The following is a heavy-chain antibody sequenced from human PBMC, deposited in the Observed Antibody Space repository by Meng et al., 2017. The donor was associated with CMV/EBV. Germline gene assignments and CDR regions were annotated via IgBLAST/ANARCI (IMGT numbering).Heavy chain of an antibody. CDR2: IYYSGST. CDR3: ASVGSTTPYFDY. V-gene: IGHV4-59*01. D-gene: IGHD2-2*01. Sequence: QVQLQGSGPGLVNPSETLSLTCTVSGGSISSYYWSWIRQPPGKGLEWIGYIYYSGSTNYNPSLKSRVTISVDTSKNQFSLKLSSVTAADTAVYYCASVGSTTPYFDYWGQGTLVTVSS. J-gene: IGHJ4*02. CDR1: GGSISSYY.